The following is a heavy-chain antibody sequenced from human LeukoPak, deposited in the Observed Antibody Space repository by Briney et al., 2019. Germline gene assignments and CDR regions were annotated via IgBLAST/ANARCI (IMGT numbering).Heavy chain of an antibody. CDR3: AGDYNSLTGLNY. Sequence: GGSLRLSCAASGFTFSDSAMHWVRQASGKGLEWLGRIRTQANNDATAYGASVKGRFIISRDDSRNTAYLQMNSLKTEDTAVYYCAGDYNSLTGLNYWGQGTLVPVSS. V-gene: IGHV3-73*01. CDR1: GFTFSDSA. J-gene: IGHJ4*02. CDR2: IRTQANNDAT. D-gene: IGHD3-9*01.